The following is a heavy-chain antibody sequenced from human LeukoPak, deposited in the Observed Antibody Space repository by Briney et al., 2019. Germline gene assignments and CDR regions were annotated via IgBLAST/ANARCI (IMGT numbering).Heavy chain of an antibody. V-gene: IGHV4-59*02. CDR2: IYYSGSI. D-gene: IGHD3-16*01. CDR3: TRGAGWLIDY. J-gene: IGHJ4*02. CDR1: GDSVTNHY. Sequence: SETLSLTCIVSGDSVTNHYWSLIRQPPGKGLEWIGYIYYSGSINYNPSLKSRVTISVDTSRNQFSMKLNSVTAADTAVYYCTRGAGWLIDYWGQGILVTVSS.